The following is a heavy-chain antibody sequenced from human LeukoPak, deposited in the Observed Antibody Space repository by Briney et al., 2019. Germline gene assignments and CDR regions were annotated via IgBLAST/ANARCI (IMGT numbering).Heavy chain of an antibody. Sequence: PGGSLRLSCAASGLTFHNTWMHWIRQAPGKGLVWVSRIISDGITTTYADSVKGRFTISRDNANNTLYLQMNSLRADDTAVYYCAADGEYAFLVWGQGTMVTVSS. D-gene: IGHD2/OR15-2a*01. CDR1: GLTFHNTW. CDR3: AADGEYAFLV. V-gene: IGHV3-74*01. CDR2: IISDGITT. J-gene: IGHJ3*01.